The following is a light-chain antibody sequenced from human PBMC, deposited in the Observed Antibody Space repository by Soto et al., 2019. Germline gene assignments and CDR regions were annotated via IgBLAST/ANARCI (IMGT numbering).Light chain of an antibody. V-gene: IGKV1-39*01. CDR3: NQSYDIPN. CDR2: AAS. CDR1: QNINRY. Sequence: DIQMTNLPSSPTQSVVNRVTITYRARQNINRYLNWYQQKPGKDPNILIYAASSLQSGVPSRFSGSGSGTDFTLTVSSLQPEDFATYYCNQSYDIPNFGKGKRLEIK. J-gene: IGKJ5*01.